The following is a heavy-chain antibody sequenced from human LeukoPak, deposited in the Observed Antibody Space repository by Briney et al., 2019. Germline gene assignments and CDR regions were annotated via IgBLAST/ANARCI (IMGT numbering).Heavy chain of an antibody. J-gene: IGHJ4*02. CDR3: ARETRWELFDY. D-gene: IGHD1-26*01. CDR2: IKHDGTEK. Sequence: GGSLRLSCAASGFTFSSYWMSWVRQAPGKGLEGVANIKHDGTEKYYVDSVKGRFTLSRGNAKNSLFLQMNSLRAEDTAVYYCARETRWELFDYWGQGILVTVSS. V-gene: IGHV3-7*04. CDR1: GFTFSSYW.